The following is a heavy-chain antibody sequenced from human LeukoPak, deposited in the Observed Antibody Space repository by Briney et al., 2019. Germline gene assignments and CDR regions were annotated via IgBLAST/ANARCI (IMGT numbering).Heavy chain of an antibody. Sequence: GESLKISCKGSGYSFTSYWIGWVRQMPGKGLEWMGIIYPGDSDTRYSPSFQGQVTTSADKSISTAYLQWSSLKASDTAMYYCARLDQITMIPQRPRPHDAFDIWGQGTMVTVSS. J-gene: IGHJ3*02. D-gene: IGHD3-22*01. V-gene: IGHV5-51*01. CDR1: GYSFTSYW. CDR3: ARLDQITMIPQRPRPHDAFDI. CDR2: IYPGDSDT.